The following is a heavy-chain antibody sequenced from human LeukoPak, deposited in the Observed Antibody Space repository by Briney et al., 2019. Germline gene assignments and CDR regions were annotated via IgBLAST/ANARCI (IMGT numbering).Heavy chain of an antibody. V-gene: IGHV4-34*09. D-gene: IGHD2-2*03. J-gene: IGHJ5*02. CDR2: IYYSGST. CDR3: ARQSDGFHWFDP. CDR1: GGSFSGYY. Sequence: RPSETLSLTCAVYGGSFSGYYWSWIRQPPGKGLEWIGYIYYSGSTYYNPSLKSRVTISVDTSKNQFSLKLSSVTAADTAVYYCARQSDGFHWFDPWGQGTLVTVSS.